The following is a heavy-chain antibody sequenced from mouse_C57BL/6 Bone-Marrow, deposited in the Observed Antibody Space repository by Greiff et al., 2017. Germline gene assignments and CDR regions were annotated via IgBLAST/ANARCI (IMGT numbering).Heavy chain of an antibody. Sequence: VKVVESGPGLVQPSQSLSITCTVSGFSLTSYGVHWVRQSPGKGLEWLGVIWSGGSTDYNAAFISRLSISKDNSKSQVFFKMNSLQADDTAIYYCASPYDGYWFAYWGQGTLVTVSA. CDR1: GFSLTSYG. CDR2: IWSGGST. J-gene: IGHJ3*01. D-gene: IGHD2-3*01. V-gene: IGHV2-2*01. CDR3: ASPYDGYWFAY.